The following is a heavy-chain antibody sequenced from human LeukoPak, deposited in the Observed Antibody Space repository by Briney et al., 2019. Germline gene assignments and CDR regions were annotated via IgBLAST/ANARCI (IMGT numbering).Heavy chain of an antibody. CDR3: VRGTSHWKGVDY. V-gene: IGHV3-74*01. CDR2: ISPTGETT. CDR1: EFTFSTYW. D-gene: IGHD1-1*01. Sequence: GGSLRLSCAASEFTFSTYWMHWVRQAPGKGLVWVTNISPTGETTYYADSVKGRFAISRDSAKNTLYLEMNSPRGEDTAVYYCVRGTSHWKGVDYWGQGTLVSVSS. J-gene: IGHJ4*02.